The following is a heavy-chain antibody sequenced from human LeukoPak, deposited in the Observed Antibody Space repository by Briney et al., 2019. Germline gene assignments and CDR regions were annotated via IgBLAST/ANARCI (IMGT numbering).Heavy chain of an antibody. CDR1: GFTFSSYA. CDR2: ISGSGGST. CDR3: AKDIIAAPTSPIDY. D-gene: IGHD6-6*01. Sequence: GGSLRLSSAASGFTFSSYAMSWVRQAPGKGLEWVSAISGSGGSTYYADSVKGRFTIPRDNSKNTLYLQMNSLRAEDTAVYYCAKDIIAAPTSPIDYWGQGTLVTVSS. J-gene: IGHJ4*02. V-gene: IGHV3-23*01.